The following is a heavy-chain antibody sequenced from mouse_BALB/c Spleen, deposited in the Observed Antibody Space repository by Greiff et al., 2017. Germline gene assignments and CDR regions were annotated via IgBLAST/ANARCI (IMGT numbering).Heavy chain of an antibody. CDR2: IDPSDSET. V-gene: IGHV1-69*02. D-gene: IGHD2-4*01. CDR3: ARSLDYDYALANFCFDY. CDR1: GYTFTSYW. J-gene: IGHJ2*01. Sequence: QVHVKQPGAELVKPGAPVKLSCKASGYTFTSYWMNWVKQRPGRGLEWIGRIDPSDSETHYNQKFKDKATLTVDKSSSTAYIQLSSLTSEDSAVYYCARSLDYDYALANFCFDYWGQGTTLTVSS.